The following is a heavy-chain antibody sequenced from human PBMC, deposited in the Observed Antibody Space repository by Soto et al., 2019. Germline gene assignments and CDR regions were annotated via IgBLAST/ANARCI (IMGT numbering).Heavy chain of an antibody. D-gene: IGHD3-10*01. V-gene: IGHV3-23*01. J-gene: IGHJ5*02. CDR2: ISGSGGST. Sequence: GGSLRLSCAASGFTFSSHAMNWVRQAPGKGLEWVSAISGSGGSTYYADSVKGRFTISRDNSKNTLYLQMNSLRAEDTAVFYCAKDGSYYGSGSSLGTWGQGTLVTVSS. CDR3: AKDGSYYGSGSSLGT. CDR1: GFTFSSHA.